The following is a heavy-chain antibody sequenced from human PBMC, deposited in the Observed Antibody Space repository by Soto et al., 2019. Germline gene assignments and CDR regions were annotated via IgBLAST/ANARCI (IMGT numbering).Heavy chain of an antibody. V-gene: IGHV1-18*01. CDR3: ARVSKQWLVPVFDY. CDR1: GYTFTSYG. J-gene: IGHJ4*02. Sequence: GASVKVSSKASGYTFTSYGISWVRQAPGQGLEWMGWISAYNGNTNYAQKLQGRVTMTTDTSTSTAYMELRSLRSDDTAVYYCARVSKQWLVPVFDYWGQGTLVTVSS. D-gene: IGHD6-19*01. CDR2: ISAYNGNT.